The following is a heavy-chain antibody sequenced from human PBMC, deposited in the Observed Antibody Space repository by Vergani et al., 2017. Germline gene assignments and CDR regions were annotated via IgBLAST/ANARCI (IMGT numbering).Heavy chain of an antibody. Sequence: EVQLVESGGGLVQPGGSLRLSCAASGFTVSSNYMSWVRQAPGKGLEWVSVIYSGGSTYYADPVKGRFTTARDNSKNTLYLQMNSLRAEDTAVYYCARGPLYSSSAFQHWGQGTLVTVSS. CDR1: GFTVSSNY. CDR2: IYSGGST. V-gene: IGHV3-66*02. J-gene: IGHJ1*01. CDR3: ARGPLYSSSAFQH. D-gene: IGHD6-13*01.